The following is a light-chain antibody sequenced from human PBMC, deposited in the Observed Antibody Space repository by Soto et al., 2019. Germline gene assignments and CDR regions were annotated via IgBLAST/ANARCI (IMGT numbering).Light chain of an antibody. V-gene: IGKV3-20*01. CDR1: QSVSSSY. CDR3: QQYGSSPLT. Sequence: EIELTQSPGTLSLSPGERATLSCRASQSVSSSYLAWYQQKPGQAPRLLIYGASSRHTGIPDRFSGSGSGTDFTLTISRLEPEDFAVYYCQQYGSSPLTFGEGTKVEIK. CDR2: GAS. J-gene: IGKJ4*01.